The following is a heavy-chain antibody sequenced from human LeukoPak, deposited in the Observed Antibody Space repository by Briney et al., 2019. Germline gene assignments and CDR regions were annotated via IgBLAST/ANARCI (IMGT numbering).Heavy chain of an antibody. CDR3: ARDTLGYTQDY. J-gene: IGHJ4*02. CDR2: IWYDGSNK. V-gene: IGHV3-33*01. D-gene: IGHD3-16*01. Sequence: QSGGSLRLSCAASGFTFSNYGMHWVRQAPGKGLEWVAAIWYDGSNKYYGDSVKGRFTISRDNSKNTLYLQMNSLRAEDTAVYYCARDTLGYTQDYWGQGTLVTVSS. CDR1: GFTFSNYG.